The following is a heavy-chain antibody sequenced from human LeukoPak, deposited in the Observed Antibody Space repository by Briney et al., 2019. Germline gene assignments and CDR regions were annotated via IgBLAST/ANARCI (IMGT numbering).Heavy chain of an antibody. CDR2: ISNSGGRT. V-gene: IGHV3-23*01. D-gene: IGHD5-12*01. J-gene: IGHJ4*02. CDR1: GFTFSSYA. CDR3: AKSYNGYESKPDY. Sequence: PGGSLRLSCAASGFTFSSYAMSWVRQAPGKGLEWVSSISNSGGRTFYTDSVKGRFTISRDNSKITLYLQMNSLRAEDTAVNYCAKSYNGYESKPDYWGQGTLVTVSS.